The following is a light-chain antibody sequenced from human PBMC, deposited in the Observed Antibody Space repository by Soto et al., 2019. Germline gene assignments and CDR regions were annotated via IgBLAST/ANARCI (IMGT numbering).Light chain of an antibody. CDR1: QGIGSY. V-gene: IGKV1D-8*01. CDR2: TAS. CDR3: QQYYSFPYT. J-gene: IGKJ2*01. Sequence: VIWMTQSPSLLSASTGDRVTISCRMSQGIGSYLAWYQQKPGKAPELLIYTASTLQSVVPSRFSGSGSGTDFTLTISCLQSEDFATYYRQQYYSFPYTFGQGTKLEIK.